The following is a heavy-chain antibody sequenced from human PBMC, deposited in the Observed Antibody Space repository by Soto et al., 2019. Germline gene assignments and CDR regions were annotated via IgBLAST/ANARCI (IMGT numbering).Heavy chain of an antibody. CDR1: GFTFSSYS. V-gene: IGHV3-21*01. CDR2: ISSSSSYI. CDR3: ARVLTGRYSRGPLGS. Sequence: GSLRLSCAASGFTFSSYSMNWVRQAPGKGLEWVSSISSSSSYIYYADSVKGRFTISRDNAKNSLYLQMNSLRAEDTAVYYCARVLTGRYSRGPLGSWGQGTLVTVS. D-gene: IGHD6-19*01. J-gene: IGHJ5*02.